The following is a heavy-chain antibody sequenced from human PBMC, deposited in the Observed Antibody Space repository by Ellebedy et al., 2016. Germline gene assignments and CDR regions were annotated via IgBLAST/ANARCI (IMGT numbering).Heavy chain of an antibody. CDR2: INNHGGLT. D-gene: IGHD3-9*01. J-gene: IGHJ4*02. CDR1: GFTFSRYA. Sequence: GGSLRLSCAASGFTFSRYAMSWVRQAPGKGLEWVAAINNHGGLTYYSGSVKGRFTISRDNSKNILYLQMNSLRAKDTATYFCTKDVTLTSDFDYWGQGTLVTVSS. CDR3: TKDVTLTSDFDY. V-gene: IGHV3-23*01.